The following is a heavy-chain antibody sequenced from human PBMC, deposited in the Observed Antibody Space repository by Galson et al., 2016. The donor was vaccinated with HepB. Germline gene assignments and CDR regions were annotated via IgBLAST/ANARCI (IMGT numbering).Heavy chain of an antibody. D-gene: IGHD4-23*01. V-gene: IGHV3-30*18. Sequence: AASGFTFSTYGMHWVRQAPGKGLEWVAVISHDGSNYYYGDSVKGRFTISRDNSKNTLYLQMNSLRAEDTAVYYCAKDLFGDYGGRFDSWGQGTLVTVSS. CDR3: AKDLFGDYGGRFDS. CDR1: GFTFSTYG. J-gene: IGHJ4*02. CDR2: ISHDGSNY.